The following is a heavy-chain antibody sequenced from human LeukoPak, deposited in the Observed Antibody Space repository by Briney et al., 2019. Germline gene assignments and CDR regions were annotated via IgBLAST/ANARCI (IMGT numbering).Heavy chain of an antibody. CDR1: GGSISSNSYY. D-gene: IGHD6-13*01. V-gene: IGHV4-39*07. J-gene: IGHJ5*02. Sequence: SETLSLTCIVSGGSISSNSYYWGWIRQPPGKGLGWIGSIYYSGSTYYNPSLKSRVTISVDTSKNQFSLKLSSVTAADTAVYYCARGRQQLVDWFDPWGQGTLVTVSS. CDR3: ARGRQQLVDWFDP. CDR2: IYYSGST.